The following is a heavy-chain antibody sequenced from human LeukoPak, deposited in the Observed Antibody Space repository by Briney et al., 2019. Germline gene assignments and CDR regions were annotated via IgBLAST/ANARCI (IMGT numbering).Heavy chain of an antibody. V-gene: IGHV7-4-1*02. J-gene: IGHJ5*02. Sequence: ASVKVPCKASGYTFTNYAMNWVRQAPGQGLEWMGWIHPSTGNPTYAQDFTGRFVFSLDTSVSTTYLQISSLKAEDTAVYYCARGQASTIFGVRGFDPWGQGTLVTVSS. CDR1: GYTFTNYA. CDR3: ARGQASTIFGVRGFDP. D-gene: IGHD3-3*01. CDR2: IHPSTGNP.